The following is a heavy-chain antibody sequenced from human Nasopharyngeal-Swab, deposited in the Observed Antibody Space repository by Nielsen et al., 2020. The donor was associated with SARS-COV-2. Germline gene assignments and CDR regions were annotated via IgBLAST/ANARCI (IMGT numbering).Heavy chain of an antibody. CDR1: GFTFSSYA. CDR3: VRNMDV. J-gene: IGHJ6*02. CDR2: IKQDGSEK. Sequence: GESLKISCAASGFTFSSYAMHWVRQAPGKGLEWVANIKQDGSEKYYVDSVKGRFTISRDNAKNSLFLQMNTLRGEDTAVYYCVRNMDVWGQGTTVTVSS. V-gene: IGHV3-7*01.